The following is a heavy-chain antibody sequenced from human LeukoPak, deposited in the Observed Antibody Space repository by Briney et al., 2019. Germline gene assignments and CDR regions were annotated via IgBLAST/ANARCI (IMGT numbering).Heavy chain of an antibody. CDR2: ISYDGSNK. Sequence: PGGSLRLSCAASGFTFSSYAMHWVRQAPGKGLEWVAVISYDGSNKYYADSVKGRFTISRDNSKNTLYLQMNSLRAEDTAVYYCAKESVKDSSGYYFDYWGQGTLVTVSS. CDR1: GFTFSSYA. J-gene: IGHJ4*02. V-gene: IGHV3-30*04. CDR3: AKESVKDSSGYYFDY. D-gene: IGHD3-22*01.